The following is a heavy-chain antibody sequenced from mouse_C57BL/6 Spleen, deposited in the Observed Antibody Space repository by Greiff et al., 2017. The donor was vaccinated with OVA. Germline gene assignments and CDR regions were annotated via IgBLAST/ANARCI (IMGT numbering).Heavy chain of an antibody. CDR3: ESWPGSTVVDEEYFDY. Sequence: QVQLKQPGAELVRPGSSVKLSCKASGYTFTSYWMDWVKQRPGQGLEWIGNIYPSDSETHYNQKFKDKATLTVDKSSSTAYMQLSSLTSEDSADYDCESWPGSTVVDEEYFDYWGQGTTLTVSA. J-gene: IGHJ2*01. D-gene: IGHD1-1*01. CDR1: GYTFTSYW. CDR2: IYPSDSET. V-gene: IGHV1-61*01.